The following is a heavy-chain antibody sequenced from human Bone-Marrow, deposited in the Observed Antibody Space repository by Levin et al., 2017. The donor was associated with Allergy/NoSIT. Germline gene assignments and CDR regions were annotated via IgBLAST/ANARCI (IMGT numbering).Heavy chain of an antibody. Sequence: SGPTLVKPTETLTLTCTVSGFSLSNARMGVSWIRQPPGKALEWLAHIFSNDEKSYSTSLKSRLTISKDTSKSQVVLTMTNMDPVDTATYYCAHSANGGGYLSFDYWGQGTLVTVSS. CDR2: IFSNDEK. V-gene: IGHV2-26*01. CDR3: AHSANGGGYLSFDY. CDR1: GFSLSNARMG. D-gene: IGHD5-12*01. J-gene: IGHJ4*02.